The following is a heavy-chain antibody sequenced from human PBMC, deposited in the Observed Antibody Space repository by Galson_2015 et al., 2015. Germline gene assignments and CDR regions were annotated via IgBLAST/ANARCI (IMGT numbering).Heavy chain of an antibody. D-gene: IGHD3-10*01. Sequence: SVKVSCKASGYTFTGYYMHWVRQAPGQGLEWMGWINPNSGGTNYAQKFQGWVTMTRDTSISTAYMELSRLRSDDTAVYYCARDSEVLLRGMDVWGQGTTVTVSS. V-gene: IGHV1-2*04. CDR3: ARDSEVLLRGMDV. CDR2: INPNSGGT. J-gene: IGHJ6*02. CDR1: GYTFTGYY.